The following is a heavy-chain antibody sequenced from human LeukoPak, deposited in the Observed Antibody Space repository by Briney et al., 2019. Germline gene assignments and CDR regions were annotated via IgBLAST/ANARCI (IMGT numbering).Heavy chain of an antibody. CDR3: ARATIFGVVISWFDP. CDR1: GGTFSSYA. V-gene: IGHV1-69*13. Sequence: SVKVSCKASGGTFSSYAISWVRQAPGQGLEWVGGIILILGTANYAQKFQGRVTITADESTSTAYMELSSLRSEDTAVYYCARATIFGVVISWFDPWGQGTLVTVSS. J-gene: IGHJ5*02. D-gene: IGHD3-3*01. CDR2: IILILGTA.